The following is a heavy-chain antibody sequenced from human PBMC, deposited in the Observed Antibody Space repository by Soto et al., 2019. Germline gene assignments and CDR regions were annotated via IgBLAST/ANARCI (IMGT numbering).Heavy chain of an antibody. CDR3: ARRGYSYGEFDY. CDR2: INHSGST. J-gene: IGHJ4*02. V-gene: IGHV4-34*01. CDR1: GGSFSGYY. Sequence: SETLSLTCAVYGGSFSGYYWSWIRQPPGKGLEWIGEINHSGSTNYNPSLKSRVTISVDTSKNQFSLKLSSVTAADTAVYYCARRGYSYGEFDYWGQGTLATVFS. D-gene: IGHD5-18*01.